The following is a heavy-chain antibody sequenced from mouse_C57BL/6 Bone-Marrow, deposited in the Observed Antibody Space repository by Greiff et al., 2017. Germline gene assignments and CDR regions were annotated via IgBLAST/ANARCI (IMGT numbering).Heavy chain of an antibody. CDR2: ISTYYGDA. Sequence: QVQLKQSGPELVRPGVSVKISCKGSGYTFTDYAMHWVKQSHAKSLEWIGVISTYYGDASYNQKFKDKATMTVDKSSSTAYMELPRLTSEDSAVSDCARVVDEYEGFAYWGQGTRVTVSA. CDR1: GYTFTDYA. J-gene: IGHJ3*01. CDR3: ARVVDEYEGFAY. V-gene: IGHV1-67*01. D-gene: IGHD2-4*01.